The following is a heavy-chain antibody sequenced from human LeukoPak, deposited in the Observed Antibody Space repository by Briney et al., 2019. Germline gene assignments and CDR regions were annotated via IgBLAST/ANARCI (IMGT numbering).Heavy chain of an antibody. J-gene: IGHJ4*02. D-gene: IGHD3-3*01. CDR2: IFRDGST. V-gene: IGHV3-53*01. CDR3: ARGFFDFWGGSWV. CDR1: GFNLRINY. Sequence: PGGSLRLSCAVSGFNLRINYMSLVRQAPREGLGWVSVIFRDGSTYYGDSVRGRFSISRDDSKNMVYLQMNNLRAEDPAVYFCARGFFDFWGGSWVWGQGTLVSVS.